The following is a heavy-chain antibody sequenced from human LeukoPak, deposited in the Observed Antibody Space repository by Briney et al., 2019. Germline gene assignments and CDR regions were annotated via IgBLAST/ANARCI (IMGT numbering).Heavy chain of an antibody. D-gene: IGHD3-22*01. CDR2: IYSGGST. CDR3: ARDSTYDSSGYYDY. CDR1: GFTVSSNY. Sequence: GWSLRLSCAASGFTVSSNYMSWVRQAPGKVLEWVSVIYSGGSTYYADSVKGRFTISRDNSKTTLYLQMNSLRAEDTAVYYCARDSTYDSSGYYDYWGQGTLVTVSS. V-gene: IGHV3-53*01. J-gene: IGHJ4*02.